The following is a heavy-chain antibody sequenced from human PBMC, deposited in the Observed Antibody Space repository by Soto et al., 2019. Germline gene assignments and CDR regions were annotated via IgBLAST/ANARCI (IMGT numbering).Heavy chain of an antibody. CDR1: GGSISNGGYY. V-gene: IGHV4-31*03. CDR3: ARIVPAAMGTPDYYGMDV. D-gene: IGHD2-2*01. Sequence: SETLSLTCTFSGGSISNGGYYWSWIRQHPGKGLEWIGYIYYSGSTYYNPSLKSRVTISVDTSKNQFSLKLSSVTAADTAVYYCARIVPAAMGTPDYYGMDVWGQGTTVTVSS. J-gene: IGHJ6*02. CDR2: IYYSGST.